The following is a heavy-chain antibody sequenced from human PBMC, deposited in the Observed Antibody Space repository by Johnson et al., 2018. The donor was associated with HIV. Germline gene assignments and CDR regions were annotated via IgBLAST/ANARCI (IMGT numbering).Heavy chain of an antibody. D-gene: IGHD3-22*01. CDR3: ARDRGYWDAFDI. CDR2: ISSSGGTI. Sequence: QVQLVESGGGLVKPGGSLRLSCAASRFTFSDYYMSWIRQTPGKVLEWVSYISSSGGTIYYAASVKGRFSISRDNAKNSLYLQMNSLRAEDTAVYYCARDRGYWDAFDIWGQGTMVTVSS. CDR1: RFTFSDYY. J-gene: IGHJ3*02. V-gene: IGHV3-11*04.